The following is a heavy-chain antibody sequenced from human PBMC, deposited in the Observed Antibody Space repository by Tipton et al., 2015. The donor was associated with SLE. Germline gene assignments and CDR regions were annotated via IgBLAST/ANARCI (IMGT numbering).Heavy chain of an antibody. V-gene: IGHV3-9*01. CDR1: GFALSKYW. CDR2: LSWNSGSL. D-gene: IGHD5-12*01. CDR3: AKQLEGGYAFHGMDV. Sequence: SLRLSCEASGFALSKYWMHWVRQAPGKGLEWVSGLSWNSGSLGYADSVKGRFTISRDNAKNSLYLQMNSLRAEDTALYYCAKQLEGGYAFHGMDVWGQGTTVTVSS. J-gene: IGHJ6*02.